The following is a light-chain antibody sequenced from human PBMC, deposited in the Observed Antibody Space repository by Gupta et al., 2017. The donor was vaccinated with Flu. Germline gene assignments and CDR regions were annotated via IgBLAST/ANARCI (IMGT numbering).Light chain of an antibody. CDR3: HQYAKSPLT. V-gene: IGKV3-20*01. CDR2: AAS. J-gene: IGKJ4*01. Sequence: EIVLTQSPGTLSLSPGEKATLSCRASQSVGSNYLSWYQQKPGQAPRLLIYAASSRATGIPDRFSGSGSGTDFTLTISRLEPEDFAVYYCHQYAKSPLTFGGGTKVEIK. CDR1: QSVGSNY.